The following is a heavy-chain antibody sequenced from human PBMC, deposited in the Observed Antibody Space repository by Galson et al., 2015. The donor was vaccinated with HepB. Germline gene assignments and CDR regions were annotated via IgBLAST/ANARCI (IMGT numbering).Heavy chain of an antibody. V-gene: IGHV3-20*04. D-gene: IGHD2-21*02. CDR2: INMKGESR. Sequence: SLRLSCAASGFTFAHFGMSWVRQIPGEGLEWVAGINMKGESRGYADSVKGWVTISVDKSLGIVYLHWSSLQASDSGTYYCARPLGDRDYYYGMDVWGQGTAVTVSS. CDR1: GFTFAHFG. CDR3: ARPLGDRDYYYGMDV. J-gene: IGHJ6*02.